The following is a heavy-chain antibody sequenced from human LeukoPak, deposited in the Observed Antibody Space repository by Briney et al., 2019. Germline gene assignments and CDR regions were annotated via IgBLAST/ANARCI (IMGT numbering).Heavy chain of an antibody. CDR2: IKQDGNEK. CDR1: GFTVSSNY. Sequence: GGSLRLSCAASGFTVSSNYMSGVRQAPGKGLEWVANIKQDGNEKYYVHSVKGRFTISRDNAKNSLDLQMNSLRAEDTAVYYCARDTLGEGEDANYAVYYFDYWGQGTPVTVSS. CDR3: ARDTLGEGEDANYAVYYFDY. D-gene: IGHD4/OR15-4a*01. J-gene: IGHJ4*02. V-gene: IGHV3-7*01.